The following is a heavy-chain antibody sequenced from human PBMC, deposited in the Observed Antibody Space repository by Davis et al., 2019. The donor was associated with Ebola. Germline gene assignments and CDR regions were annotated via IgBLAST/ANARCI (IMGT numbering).Heavy chain of an antibody. Sequence: ESLKISCAASGFTFSSYSMNWVRQSPGKGLEWIGEINHSGSTNYNPSLKSRVTISVDTSKNQFSLKLSSVTVADTAVYYCARAPGYYYDSSGYYYCYYYMDVWGKGTTVTVSS. D-gene: IGHD3-22*01. CDR3: ARAPGYYYDSSGYYYCYYYMDV. J-gene: IGHJ6*03. CDR1: GFTFSSYS. CDR2: INHSGST. V-gene: IGHV4-34*01.